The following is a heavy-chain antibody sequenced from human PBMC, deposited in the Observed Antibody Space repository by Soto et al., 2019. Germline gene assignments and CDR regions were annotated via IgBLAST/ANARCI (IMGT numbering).Heavy chain of an antibody. CDR1: GFTFSSYS. CDR3: ARDGAATIGAFDI. Sequence: PGGSLRLSCAASGFTFSSYSMNWVRQAPGKGLEWVSSISSSSSYIYYADSVKGRFTISRDNAKNSLYLQMNSLRAEDTAVYYCARDGAATIGAFDIWGQGTMVTVSS. CDR2: ISSSSSYI. V-gene: IGHV3-21*01. J-gene: IGHJ3*02. D-gene: IGHD5-12*01.